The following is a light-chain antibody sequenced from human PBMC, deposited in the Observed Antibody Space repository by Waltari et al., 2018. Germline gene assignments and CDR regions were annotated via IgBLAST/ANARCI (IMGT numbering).Light chain of an antibody. CDR2: EVS. CDR3: MQGIHLIS. J-gene: IGKJ5*01. Sequence: IVMTQTPLSLSLTPGQSASLSCKSSQSLLHTDGKTYLHWDLQKPGQPPQLLMYEVSRRFTGVSERFSGSGSGTDFTLTIRRVEAEDVGIYYCMQGIHLISFGQGTRLEIK. CDR1: QSLLHTDGKTY. V-gene: IGKV2-29*02.